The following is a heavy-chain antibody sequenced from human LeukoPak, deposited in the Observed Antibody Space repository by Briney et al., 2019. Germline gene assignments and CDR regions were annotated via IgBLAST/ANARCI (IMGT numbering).Heavy chain of an antibody. Sequence: QPGGSLRLTCAAYGFAYSRYWMHWVRQVPGKGLVWVARIKGDESYTLYADSVKGRFTISRDNAKNTLYLQMNSLRAEDTAVYCCASQADSAYVDYNWGQGTLVTVSS. V-gene: IGHV3-74*01. CDR1: GFAYSRYW. D-gene: IGHD4-17*01. CDR2: IKGDESYT. J-gene: IGHJ4*02. CDR3: ASQADSAYVDYN.